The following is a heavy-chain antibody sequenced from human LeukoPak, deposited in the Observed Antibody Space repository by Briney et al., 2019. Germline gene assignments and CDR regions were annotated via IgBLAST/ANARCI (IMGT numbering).Heavy chain of an antibody. D-gene: IGHD2/OR15-2a*01. V-gene: IGHV3-74*01. CDR3: VSFYETY. Sequence: GGSLTLSCAASDFPFSNYWMHWVRQVPGKGLVWVSHINSDGSWTSYADSVKGRFTISKDNAKNTVYLQMNSLRAEDTAVYYCVSFYETYWGRGTLVTVSS. CDR2: INSDGSWT. J-gene: IGHJ4*02. CDR1: DFPFSNYW.